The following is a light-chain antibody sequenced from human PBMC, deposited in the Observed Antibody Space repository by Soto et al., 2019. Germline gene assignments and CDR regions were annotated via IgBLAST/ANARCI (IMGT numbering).Light chain of an antibody. J-gene: IGKJ1*01. CDR3: QHYNSYSEA. Sequence: EIVLAQSPATLSLSPGERATLSFRASQSVSSSYLAWYQQKPGQAPRLLIYDASTRATGIPDRFSGSGSGTEFTLTISSLQPDDFATYYCQHYNSYSEAFGQGTKVDIK. V-gene: IGKV3D-7*01. CDR2: DAS. CDR1: QSVSSSY.